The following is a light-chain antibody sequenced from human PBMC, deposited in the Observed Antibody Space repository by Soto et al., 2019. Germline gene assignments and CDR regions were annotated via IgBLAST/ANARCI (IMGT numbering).Light chain of an antibody. J-gene: IGKJ2*01. V-gene: IGKV1-5*03. CDR1: QSIGGW. Sequence: DLQMTQFSSTLSASVGDRVTNTCRASQSIGGWLAWFQQKPGKAPRVLIYKASALESGVPSRFSGSGSGTEFTLTISSLQPDDFATYSCQQYNSFPYTFGQGTKLEIK. CDR2: KAS. CDR3: QQYNSFPYT.